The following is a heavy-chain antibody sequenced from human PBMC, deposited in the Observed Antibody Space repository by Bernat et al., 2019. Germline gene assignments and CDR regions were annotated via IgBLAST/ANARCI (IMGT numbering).Heavy chain of an antibody. J-gene: IGHJ3*02. V-gene: IGHV3-23*04. CDR1: GFTFSSYA. CDR2: ISGSGGST. CDR3: AKDLGELDYYDQHSLKSVAFDI. Sequence: EVQLVESGGGLVQPGGSLRLSCAASGFTFSSYAMSWVRQAPGKGLEWVSAISGSGGSTYYADSVKGRFTISRDNSKNTLYLQMNSLRAEDTAVYYCAKDLGELDYYDQHSLKSVAFDIWGQGTMVTVSS. D-gene: IGHD3-16*01.